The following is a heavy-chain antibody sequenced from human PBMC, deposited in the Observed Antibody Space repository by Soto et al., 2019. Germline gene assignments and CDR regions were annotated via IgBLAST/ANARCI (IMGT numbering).Heavy chain of an antibody. Sequence: QVQLVDSGGDLVKPGGSLRLSCAASGFTFSDYYMTWIRQAPGKGLEWISYISGSGTTIYDADSVKGRFTISRDNAKNSLYLQMNRLRADDTPVYYCARDGACSGCRCYRNFAFDYWGLGTLVTVSS. CDR1: GFTFSDYY. CDR2: ISGSGTTI. V-gene: IGHV3-11*01. CDR3: ARDGACSGCRCYRNFAFDY. J-gene: IGHJ4*02. D-gene: IGHD2-15*01.